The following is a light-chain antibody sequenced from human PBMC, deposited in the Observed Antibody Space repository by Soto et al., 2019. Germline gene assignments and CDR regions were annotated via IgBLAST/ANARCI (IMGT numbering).Light chain of an antibody. J-gene: IGKJ4*01. Sequence: EIVMTQSPGTLSVTPGERVILSCRASQSVNSNLAWYQQKPGQTPRLLISGASTRATGIPVRFSGSGSGTEFTLTISRLEPEDFAVYYCQRYGSSPPVTFGGGTKVDIK. CDR3: QRYGSSPPVT. CDR1: QSVNSN. V-gene: IGKV3-20*01. CDR2: GAS.